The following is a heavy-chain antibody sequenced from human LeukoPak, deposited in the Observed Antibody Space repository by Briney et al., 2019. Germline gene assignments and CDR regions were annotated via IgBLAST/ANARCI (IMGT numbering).Heavy chain of an antibody. CDR2: INPNGGST. J-gene: IGHJ3*02. CDR3: AREYYYDSSGTGSAFDI. CDR1: GYTFTSYY. Sequence: ASVKVSCKASGYTFTSYYMHWVRQAPGQGLEWMGIINPNGGSTSYAQKFQGRVTMTRDTSTSTVYMELSSLRSEDTAVYYCAREYYYDSSGTGSAFDIWGQGTMVTVSS. V-gene: IGHV1-46*01. D-gene: IGHD3-22*01.